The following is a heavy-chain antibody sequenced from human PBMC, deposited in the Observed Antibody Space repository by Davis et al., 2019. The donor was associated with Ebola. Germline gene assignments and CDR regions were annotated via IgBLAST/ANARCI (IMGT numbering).Heavy chain of an antibody. D-gene: IGHD3-16*02. CDR1: GGSVSSGSYY. J-gene: IGHJ4*02. CDR2: IYYSGST. CDR3: ARGLVTFGGVIAPGY. Sequence: SETLSLTCTVSGGSVSSGSYYWSWIRQPPGKGLEWIGYIYYSGSTNYNPSLKSRVTISVDTSKNQFSLKLSSVTAADTAVYYCARGLVTFGGVIAPGYWGQGTLVTVSS. V-gene: IGHV4-61*01.